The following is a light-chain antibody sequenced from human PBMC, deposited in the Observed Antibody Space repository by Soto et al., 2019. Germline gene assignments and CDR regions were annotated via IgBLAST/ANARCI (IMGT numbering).Light chain of an antibody. CDR1: QSVGSY. Sequence: IVLTQSPATLSLSPGERATLSCRASQSVGSYFAWYQQKPGQAPRLLIYDAFSRATGIPARFSGSGSGTDFTLTIGSLEPEDFAVYFCQQRSSWPLTFGGGTMVEIK. J-gene: IGKJ4*01. CDR3: QQRSSWPLT. CDR2: DAF. V-gene: IGKV3-11*01.